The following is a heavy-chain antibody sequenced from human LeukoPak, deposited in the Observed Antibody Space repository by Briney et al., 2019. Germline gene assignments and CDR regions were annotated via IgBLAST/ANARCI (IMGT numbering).Heavy chain of an antibody. D-gene: IGHD1-26*01. V-gene: IGHV3-23*01. J-gene: IGHJ4*02. CDR2: ISGSGGST. Sequence: PGGSLRLSCAASGFTFSSYAMRWVRQAPGKGLEWVSAISGSGGSTYYADSVKGRFTISRDNSKNTLYLQMNSLRAEDTAVYYCAKDMSGSNQAFDYCGQGALVTVSS. CDR1: GFTFSSYA. CDR3: AKDMSGSNQAFDY.